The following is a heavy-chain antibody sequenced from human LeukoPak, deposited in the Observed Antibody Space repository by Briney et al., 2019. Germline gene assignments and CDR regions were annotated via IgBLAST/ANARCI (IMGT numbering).Heavy chain of an antibody. Sequence: GASVKVSCKASGYTFTSYYIHWVRQAPGQGLEWMGIIIPSAGRTNYAQKFRGRVSMTTDTSTSTAYMELRSLRSDDTAVYYCARDGTTELALYYFDYWGQGTLVTVSS. CDR3: ARDGTTELALYYFDY. D-gene: IGHD4-17*01. V-gene: IGHV1-46*01. J-gene: IGHJ4*02. CDR2: IIPSAGRT. CDR1: GYTFTSYY.